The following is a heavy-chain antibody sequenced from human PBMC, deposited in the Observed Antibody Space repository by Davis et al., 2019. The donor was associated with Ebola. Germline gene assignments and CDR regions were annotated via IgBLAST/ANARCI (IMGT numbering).Heavy chain of an antibody. Sequence: AASVKVSCKASGYTFTSYDINWVRQAAGQGPEWMGWMNPASGQIGYAQKFQGRVTMTRDYSTSTAYMELSSLRSEDTAVYYCATGGSTSELWGQGTLVTVSS. J-gene: IGHJ4*02. CDR2: MNPASGQI. CDR3: ATGGSTSEL. CDR1: GYTFTSYD. D-gene: IGHD2-2*01. V-gene: IGHV1-8*01.